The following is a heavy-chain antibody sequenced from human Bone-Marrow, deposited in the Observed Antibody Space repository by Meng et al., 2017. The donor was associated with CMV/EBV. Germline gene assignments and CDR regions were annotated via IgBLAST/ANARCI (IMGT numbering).Heavy chain of an antibody. Sequence: GESLKISCAASGFTFSSYWMHWVRQAPGKGLVWVSRINSDGSSTSYADSVKGRFTISRDNSKNTLYLQMNSLRAEDTAVYYCAKWKPGDFVVPAAITGYYGMDVWGQGTTVTVSS. V-gene: IGHV3-74*01. CDR3: AKWKPGDFVVPAAITGYYGMDV. CDR1: GFTFSSYW. D-gene: IGHD2-2*01. J-gene: IGHJ6*01. CDR2: INSDGSST.